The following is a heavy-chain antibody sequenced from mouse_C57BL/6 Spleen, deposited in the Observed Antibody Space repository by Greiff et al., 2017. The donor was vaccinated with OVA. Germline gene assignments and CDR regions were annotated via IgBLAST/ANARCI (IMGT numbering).Heavy chain of an antibody. D-gene: IGHD1-1*01. CDR1: GYTFTDYE. J-gene: IGHJ3*01. CDR3: TRGGNYYVCAFAY. Sequence: QVQLQQSGAELVRPGASVTLSCKASGYTFTDYEMNWVKQTPVHGLEWIGAIDPETGGTAYNQKFKGKAILTVDKSSSTAYMELRSLTSEDSAVYYCTRGGNYYVCAFAYWGKGTLVTVSA. V-gene: IGHV1-15*01. CDR2: IDPETGGT.